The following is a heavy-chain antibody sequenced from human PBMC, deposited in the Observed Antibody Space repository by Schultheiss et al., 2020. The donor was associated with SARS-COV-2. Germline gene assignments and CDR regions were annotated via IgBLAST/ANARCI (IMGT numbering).Heavy chain of an antibody. V-gene: IGHV3-30*03. Sequence: GGSLRLSCAASGFTFSSYGMHWVRQAPGKGLEWVAVISYDGSNKYYADSVKGRFTISRDNSKNTLYLQMNSLRAEDTAVYYCARAWSSGYYGMDVWGQGTTVTVSS. CDR1: GFTFSSYG. J-gene: IGHJ6*02. CDR3: ARAWSSGYYGMDV. CDR2: ISYDGSNK. D-gene: IGHD3-10*01.